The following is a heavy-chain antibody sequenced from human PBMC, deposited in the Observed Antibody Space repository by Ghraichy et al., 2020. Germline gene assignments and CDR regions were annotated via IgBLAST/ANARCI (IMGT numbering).Heavy chain of an antibody. V-gene: IGHV3-30*04. CDR1: GFTFSSYA. D-gene: IGHD3-22*01. Sequence: GGSLRLSCAASGFTFSSYAMHWVRQAPGKGLEWVAVISYDGSNKYYADSVKGRFTISRDNSKNTLYLQMNSLRAEDTAVYYCARDRVTMIVVGDFQHWGQGTLVTVSS. J-gene: IGHJ1*01. CDR2: ISYDGSNK. CDR3: ARDRVTMIVVGDFQH.